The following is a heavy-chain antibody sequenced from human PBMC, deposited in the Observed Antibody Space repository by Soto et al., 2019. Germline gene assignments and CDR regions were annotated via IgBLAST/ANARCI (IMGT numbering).Heavy chain of an antibody. Sequence: QPGGSLRLSCAASGFTFSDHYMDWVRQAPGKGLEWVGRTRNKANSYTTEYAASVKGRFTISRDDSKNSLYLQMNSLKTEDTAVYYCASSFGSYGYYYYYMDVWGKGTTVTVSS. CDR1: GFTFSDHY. V-gene: IGHV3-72*01. CDR2: TRNKANSYTT. D-gene: IGHD1-26*01. CDR3: ASSFGSYGYYYYYMDV. J-gene: IGHJ6*03.